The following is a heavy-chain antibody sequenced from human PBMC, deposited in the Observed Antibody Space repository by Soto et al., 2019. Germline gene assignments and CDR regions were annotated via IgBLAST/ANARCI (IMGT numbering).Heavy chain of an antibody. CDR1: GGSISSSSYY. V-gene: IGHV4-39*01. Sequence: NPSETLSLTCTVSGGSISSSSYYWGWIRQPPGKGLEWIGSIYYSGSTYYNTSLKSRVTISVDTSKNQFSLKLSSVTAADTAVYYFASGYYYDSSGYYHIDAFDIWGQGTMVTV. D-gene: IGHD3-22*01. CDR3: ASGYYYDSSGYYHIDAFDI. J-gene: IGHJ3*02. CDR2: IYYSGST.